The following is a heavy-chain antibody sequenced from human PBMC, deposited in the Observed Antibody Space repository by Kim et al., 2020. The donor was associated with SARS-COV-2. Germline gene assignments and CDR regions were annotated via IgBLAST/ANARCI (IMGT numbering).Heavy chain of an antibody. CDR1: GGSISGYY. Sequence: SETLSLTCTVSGGSISGYYWSWIRQPQGKGLEWIGYIYNSGSTNYSPSLKSRVTISVDTAKNQFSLHLTSVTAADTAVYYGARQGANYYHGMDVWGQGTTVTVSS. CDR3: ARQGANYYHGMDV. J-gene: IGHJ6*02. V-gene: IGHV4-59*08. D-gene: IGHD3-16*01. CDR2: IYNSGST.